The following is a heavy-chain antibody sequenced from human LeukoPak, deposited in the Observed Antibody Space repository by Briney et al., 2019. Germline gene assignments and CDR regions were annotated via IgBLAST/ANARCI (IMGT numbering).Heavy chain of an antibody. CDR3: AREAWSGYDFGAFDI. D-gene: IGHD3-3*01. V-gene: IGHV3-7*01. CDR1: GFTFSSYW. J-gene: IGHJ3*02. CDR2: IKQDGSEK. Sequence: PGGSLRLSCAASGFTFSSYWMSWVRRAPGKGLEWVANIKQDGSEKYYVDSVKGRFTISRDNAKNSLYLQMNSLRAEDTAVYYCAREAWSGYDFGAFDIWGQGTMVTVSS.